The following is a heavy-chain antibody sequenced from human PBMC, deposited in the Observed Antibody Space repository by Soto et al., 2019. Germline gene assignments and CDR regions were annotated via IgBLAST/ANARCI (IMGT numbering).Heavy chain of an antibody. V-gene: IGHV3-30-3*01. Sequence: GESLRLSCAASGFPFSSYAMHWVRPAPGKGLEWVAVISYDGSHKYYADSVKGRFTISRDNSKNTLYLQMNSLRAEDTAVYYCARAAFDYGDYQYFDYWGQGTLVTVSS. D-gene: IGHD4-17*01. CDR2: ISYDGSHK. J-gene: IGHJ4*02. CDR3: ARAAFDYGDYQYFDY. CDR1: GFPFSSYA.